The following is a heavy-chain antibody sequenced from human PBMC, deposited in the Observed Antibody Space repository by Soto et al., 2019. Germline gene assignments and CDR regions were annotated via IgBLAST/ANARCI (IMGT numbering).Heavy chain of an antibody. CDR1: GYSFTSYA. CDR2: INAGNGNT. D-gene: IGHD6-19*01. V-gene: IGHV1-3*05. J-gene: IGHJ4*02. Sequence: QVQLVQSGAEEKKPGASVKVSCKASGYSFTSYAMHWVRQAPGQRLEWMGWINAGNGNTKYSQKFQGRVTITRDTSASTAYMELSSLRSEDTAMYYCARAVAVPASCDYWGRGTLVTVSS. CDR3: ARAVAVPASCDY.